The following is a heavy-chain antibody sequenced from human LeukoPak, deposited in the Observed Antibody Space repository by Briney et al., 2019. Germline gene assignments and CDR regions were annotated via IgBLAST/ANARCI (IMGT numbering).Heavy chain of an antibody. CDR1: GGSFSGYY. V-gene: IGHV4-34*01. J-gene: IGHJ5*02. Sequence: SETLSLTCAVYGGSFSGYYWSWIRQPPGKGLEWIGEINHRGSTTYNPSLKSRVTISVDTSKNQFSLKLSSVTPADTAVYYCARDIEESYYYGSGSRGGWFDPWGQGTLVTVSS. D-gene: IGHD3-10*01. CDR2: INHRGST. CDR3: ARDIEESYYYGSGSRGGWFDP.